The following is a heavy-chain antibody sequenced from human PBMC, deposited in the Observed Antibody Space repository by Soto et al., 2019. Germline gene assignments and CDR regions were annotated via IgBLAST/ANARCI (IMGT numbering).Heavy chain of an antibody. CDR2: IYYSGST. Sequence: SETLSLTCTVSGGSISSSSYYWGWIRQPPGQGLEWIGSIYYSGSTYYNPPLKSRVTISVDTSKNQFSLKLSSVTAADTAVYYCARVGIGYCSSTSCYAPLTFDYWGQGTLVTVSS. J-gene: IGHJ4*02. CDR3: ARVGIGYCSSTSCYAPLTFDY. V-gene: IGHV4-39*01. CDR1: GGSISSSSYY. D-gene: IGHD2-2*01.